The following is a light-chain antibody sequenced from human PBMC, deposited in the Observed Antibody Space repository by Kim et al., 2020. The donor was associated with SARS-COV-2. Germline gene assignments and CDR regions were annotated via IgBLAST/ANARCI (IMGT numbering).Light chain of an antibody. CDR2: GKN. CDR3: NSRDSSGYV. CDR1: SLRSYY. V-gene: IGLV3-19*01. Sequence: SSELTQDPAVSVALGQTVRITCQGDSLRSYYASWYQQKPGQAPVLVIYGKNNRPSGIPDRFSGSSSGNTASLTITGAQAEDEADYYCNSRDSSGYVFGTGTTVTVL. J-gene: IGLJ1*01.